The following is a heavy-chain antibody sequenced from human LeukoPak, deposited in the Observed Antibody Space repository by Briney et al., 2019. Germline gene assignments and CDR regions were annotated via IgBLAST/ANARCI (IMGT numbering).Heavy chain of an antibody. Sequence: EASVKVSCKTSGYTFTGYYMHWVRQAPGQGLEWMGWMNPNSGDTNYAQKFQDRVTMTRDTSISTAYMDLSRLISDDTAVYYCARGYCSGGSCYVFDYWGQGTLVTVSS. CDR3: ARGYCSGGSCYVFDY. CDR2: MNPNSGDT. CDR1: GYTFTGYY. J-gene: IGHJ4*02. V-gene: IGHV1-2*02. D-gene: IGHD2-15*01.